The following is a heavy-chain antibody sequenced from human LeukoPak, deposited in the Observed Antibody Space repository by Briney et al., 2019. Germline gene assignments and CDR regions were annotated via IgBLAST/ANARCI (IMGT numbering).Heavy chain of an antibody. J-gene: IGHJ4*02. CDR3: ARRYCSGGSCSYVDY. CDR2: IYPGDSDT. D-gene: IGHD2-15*01. Sequence: GESLKISCKGSGYSFTSYWIGWVRQMPGKGLEWMGVIYPGDSDTRYSPSFQGQVTILADKSISTAYLQWSSLKASDTAMYYCARRYCSGGSCSYVDYWGQGTLATVSS. CDR1: GYSFTSYW. V-gene: IGHV5-51*01.